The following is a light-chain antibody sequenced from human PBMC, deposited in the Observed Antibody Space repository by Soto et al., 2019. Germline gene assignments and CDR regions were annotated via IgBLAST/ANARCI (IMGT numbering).Light chain of an antibody. V-gene: IGKV1-5*01. CDR1: QSINRR. Sequence: DIQMTQSPPTLSASVGDRVTITCRASQSINRRLAWYQQKLGKAPKVLIYDVSSLESGVPSRFSGSESGTEFTLTISSLQPDDFATYYCQQYSTYSTFGQGTKVEIK. CDR2: DVS. J-gene: IGKJ1*01. CDR3: QQYSTYST.